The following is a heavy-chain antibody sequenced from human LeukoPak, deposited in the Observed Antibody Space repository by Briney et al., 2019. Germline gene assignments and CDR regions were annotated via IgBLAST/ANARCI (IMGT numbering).Heavy chain of an antibody. CDR3: ARGCSSTSCHSLFDY. Sequence: ASVKVSCKASGYTFTGYYMHWVRQAPGQGLEWMGRINPNSGGTNYAQKFQGRVTMTRDTSISTAYMELSGLRSDDTAVYYCARGCSSTSCHSLFDYWGQGTLVTVSS. V-gene: IGHV1-2*06. CDR2: INPNSGGT. J-gene: IGHJ4*02. CDR1: GYTFTGYY. D-gene: IGHD2-2*01.